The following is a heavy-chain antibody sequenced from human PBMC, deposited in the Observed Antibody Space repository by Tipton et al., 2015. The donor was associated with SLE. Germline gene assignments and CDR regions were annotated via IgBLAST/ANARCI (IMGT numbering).Heavy chain of an antibody. V-gene: IGHV4-39*07. J-gene: IGHJ4*02. Sequence: TLSLTCFVSGDSITSDIYYWGWIRQPPGKGLEWIGSVYDSGTTHYNPSLKSRVTMSVDKSKNQFSLKLSSVTAADTAVYYCARVAQGTLTVYSIDYWGQGTLVTVSS. CDR3: ARVAQGTLTVYSIDY. D-gene: IGHD2-15*01. CDR2: VYDSGTT. CDR1: GDSITSDIYY.